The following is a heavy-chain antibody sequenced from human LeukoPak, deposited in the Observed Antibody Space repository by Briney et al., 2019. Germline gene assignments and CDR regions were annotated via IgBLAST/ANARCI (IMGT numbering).Heavy chain of an antibody. Sequence: SVKVSCKASGGTFSNYAISWLRQAPGQGLEWMGGIIPIFDTSHYAQKFQGRVTMTRDTSTSTVYMELSSLRSEDTAVYYCARGGRIFGVVITTNWFDPWGQGTLVTVSS. V-gene: IGHV1-69*05. CDR3: ARGGRIFGVVITTNWFDP. CDR2: IIPIFDTS. D-gene: IGHD3-3*01. J-gene: IGHJ5*02. CDR1: GGTFSNYA.